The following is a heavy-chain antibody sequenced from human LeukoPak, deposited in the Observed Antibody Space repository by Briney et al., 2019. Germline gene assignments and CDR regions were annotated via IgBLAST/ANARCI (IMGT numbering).Heavy chain of an antibody. CDR1: GYTFTGYY. Sequence: ASVKVSCKASGYTFTGYYMHWGRQAPGQGLEWMGWINPNSGGTNYAQKFQGRGTRTRDTAISTAYMELSRLRSDDTAVYYCARTERGYYYYYMDVWGKGTTVTVSS. J-gene: IGHJ6*03. CDR2: INPNSGGT. V-gene: IGHV1-2*02. D-gene: IGHD3-10*01. CDR3: ARTERGYYYYYMDV.